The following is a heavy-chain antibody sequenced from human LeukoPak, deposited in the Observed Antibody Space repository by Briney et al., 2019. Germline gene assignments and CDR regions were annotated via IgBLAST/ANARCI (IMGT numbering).Heavy chain of an antibody. CDR3: ARLSPYYGAYYFDY. D-gene: IGHD4-17*01. J-gene: IGHJ4*02. CDR1: GGSISSSSYY. CDR2: IYYSGST. Sequence: SETLSLTCTVSGGSISSSSYYWGWIRQPPGKGLEWIGTIYYSGSTYYNPSLKSRVTISVDTSKNQFSRKLSSVTAADTAVYYCARLSPYYGAYYFDYWGQGTLVTVSS. V-gene: IGHV4-39*01.